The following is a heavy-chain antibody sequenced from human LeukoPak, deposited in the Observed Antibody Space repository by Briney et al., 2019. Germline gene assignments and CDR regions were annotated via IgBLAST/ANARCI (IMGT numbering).Heavy chain of an antibody. CDR2: ISDSGDST. D-gene: IGHD5-12*01. J-gene: IGHJ4*02. CDR3: AKEGIDGSGYDLDY. Sequence: PGGPLRLSCAASGFTFSSYAMSWVRQAPGKGLDWVSGISDSGDSTYYADSVKGRFTISRDISKNTLYLQMTSLRAEDTAVYYCAKEGIDGSGYDLDYWGQGTRVTVSS. V-gene: IGHV3-23*01. CDR1: GFTFSSYA.